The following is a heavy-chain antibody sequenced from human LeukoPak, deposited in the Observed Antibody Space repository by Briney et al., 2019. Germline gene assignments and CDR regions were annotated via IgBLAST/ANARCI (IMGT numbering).Heavy chain of an antibody. D-gene: IGHD6-19*01. V-gene: IGHV4-39*07. CDR1: GGSISSSSYY. CDR3: ARSGIAVAGQFDY. J-gene: IGHJ4*02. CDR2: IYYSGST. Sequence: PSETLSLTCTVSGGSISSSSYYWGWIRQPPGKGLGWIGSIYYSGSTYYNPSLKSRVTISVDTSKNQFSLKLSSVTAADTAVYYCARSGIAVAGQFDYWGQGTLVTVSS.